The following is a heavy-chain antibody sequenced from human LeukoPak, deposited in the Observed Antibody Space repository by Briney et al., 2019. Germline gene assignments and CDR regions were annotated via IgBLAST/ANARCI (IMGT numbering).Heavy chain of an antibody. CDR2: VHHSGYT. CDR3: ARERHYHGGNIFDI. CDR1: AGSNSSTTYY. Sequence: PSETLSLTCSVSAGSNSSTTYYWAWIRQPPGKGLEWVGSVHHSGYTYYNPSLRSRVIITLDTSKNQFSLNLTSVTAADTAVYYCARERHYHGGNIFDIWGQGTLVTVSS. D-gene: IGHD3-10*01. V-gene: IGHV4-39*07. J-gene: IGHJ3*02.